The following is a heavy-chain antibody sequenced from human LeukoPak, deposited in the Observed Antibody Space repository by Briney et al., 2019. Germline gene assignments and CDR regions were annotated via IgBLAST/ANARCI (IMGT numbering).Heavy chain of an antibody. CDR1: GYTLTSYD. J-gene: IGHJ4*02. Sequence: ASVKVSCKASGYTLTSYDINWVRQATGQGLEWMGWMNPNSGNTSYAQNLQGRVTITRDTSASTAYMELRSLRSDDTAVYYCARFLLSPGVDYWGQGTLVTVSS. CDR3: ARFLLSPGVDY. D-gene: IGHD3-3*01. V-gene: IGHV1-8*01. CDR2: MNPNSGNT.